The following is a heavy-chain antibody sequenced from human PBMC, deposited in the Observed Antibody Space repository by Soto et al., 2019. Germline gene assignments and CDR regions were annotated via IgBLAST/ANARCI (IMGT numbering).Heavy chain of an antibody. CDR1: GFTFSSYG. CDR2: ISYDGSNK. V-gene: IGHV3-30*18. J-gene: IGHJ6*02. D-gene: IGHD2-21*01. Sequence: GGSLRLSCAASGFTFSSYGMHWVRQAPGKGLEWVAVISYDGSNKYYADSVKGRFTISRDNSKNTLYLQMNSLRAEDTAVYYCAKGPTNGVSAYYYGMDVWGQGTTVTVSS. CDR3: AKGPTNGVSAYYYGMDV.